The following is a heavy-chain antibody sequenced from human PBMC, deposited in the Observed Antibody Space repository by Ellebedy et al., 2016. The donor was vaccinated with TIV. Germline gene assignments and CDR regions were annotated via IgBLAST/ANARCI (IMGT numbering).Heavy chain of an antibody. CDR2: ISSCRSFI. J-gene: IGHJ4*02. Sequence: GESLKISCAASGFTFSSYSMNWVRQAPGKGLEWVPSISSCRSFIYYADSVKGRFTISRDNAQNSLYLQMNSLRAEDTAVYYCARDIVGTTRFYFDRWGQGTLVTVSS. CDR3: ARDIVGTTRFYFDR. D-gene: IGHD1-26*01. CDR1: GFTFSSYS. V-gene: IGHV3-21*01.